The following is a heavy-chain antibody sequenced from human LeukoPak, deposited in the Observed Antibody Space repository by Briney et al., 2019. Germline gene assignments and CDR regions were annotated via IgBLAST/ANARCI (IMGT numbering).Heavy chain of an antibody. V-gene: IGHV1-8*01. J-gene: IGHJ6*02. D-gene: IGHD3-3*01. CDR3: ARLRRDYDFWSGYPGGYYYGMDV. Sequence: ASVKVSCKASGYTFTSYDINWVRQATGQGLEWMGWMNPNSGNTGYAQKFQGRVTMTRNTSISTAYMELSSLRSEDTAVYYCARLRRDYDFWSGYPGGYYYGMDVWGQGTTVTVSS. CDR1: GYTFTSYD. CDR2: MNPNSGNT.